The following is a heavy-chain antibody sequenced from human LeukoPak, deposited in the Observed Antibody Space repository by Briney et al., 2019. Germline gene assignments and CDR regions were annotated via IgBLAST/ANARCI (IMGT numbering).Heavy chain of an antibody. CDR1: GFTFTSSA. J-gene: IGHJ4*02. D-gene: IGHD3-22*01. V-gene: IGHV1-58*02. CDR2: IVVGSGNT. CDR3: AAAGHDSSGYRSD. Sequence: GTSVKVSCKASGFTFTSSAMQWVRQARGQRLEWIGWIVVGSGNTNYARKFQERVTITRDMSTSTAYMELSSLRSEDTAVYYCAAAGHDSSGYRSDWGQGTLVTVSS.